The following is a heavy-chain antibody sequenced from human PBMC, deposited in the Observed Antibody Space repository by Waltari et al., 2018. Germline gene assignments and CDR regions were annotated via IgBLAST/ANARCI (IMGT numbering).Heavy chain of an antibody. CDR1: GYSISSGYY. CDR2: IYHSGST. J-gene: IGHJ5*02. V-gene: IGHV4-38-2*01. D-gene: IGHD1-7*01. Sequence: QVQLQESGPGLVKPSETLSLTCAVSGYSISSGYYWGWIRQPPGKGLEWIGSIYHSGSTYYNPALKSRVTISVDTSKNQFSLKLSSVTAADTAVYYCARLAAITGTPNWFDPWGQGTLVTVSS. CDR3: ARLAAITGTPNWFDP.